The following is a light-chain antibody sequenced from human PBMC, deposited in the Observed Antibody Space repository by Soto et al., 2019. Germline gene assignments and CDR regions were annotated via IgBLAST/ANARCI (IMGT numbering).Light chain of an antibody. CDR1: SSDVGGYNY. Sequence: QSVLTQPASVSGSPGQSITISCTGTSSDVGGYNYVSWYQQHPGKAPKLMIYDVNNRPSGVSSRFSGSKSGNTASRTISGLQAEDEADYYCSSYTRSATYVFATGTKVTVL. V-gene: IGLV2-14*03. J-gene: IGLJ1*01. CDR2: DVN. CDR3: SSYTRSATYV.